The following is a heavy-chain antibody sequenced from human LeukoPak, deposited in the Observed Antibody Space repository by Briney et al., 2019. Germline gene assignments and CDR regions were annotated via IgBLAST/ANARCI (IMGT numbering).Heavy chain of an antibody. Sequence: PSETLSLTCTVSGDSISSYYWSWIRQPPGKGLGWIGYISYSGSTTYNPSLKSRVTISIDTSKKQFSLRLSSVTAADTAVYYCASDSSGWSPLFDYWGQGTLVTVSS. CDR2: ISYSGST. CDR3: ASDSSGWSPLFDY. CDR1: GDSISSYY. J-gene: IGHJ4*02. D-gene: IGHD6-19*01. V-gene: IGHV4-59*01.